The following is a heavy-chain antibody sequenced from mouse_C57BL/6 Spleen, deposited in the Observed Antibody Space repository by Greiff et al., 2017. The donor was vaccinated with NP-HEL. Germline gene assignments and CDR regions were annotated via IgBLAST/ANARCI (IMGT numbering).Heavy chain of an antibody. CDR3: ARLTTVVNYFDD. V-gene: IGHV1-69*01. CDR2: IDPSDSYT. Sequence: QVQLQQPGAELVMPGASVKLSCKASGYTFTSYWMHWVKQRPGQGLEWIGEIDPSDSYTNYNQKFKGKSTLTVDKSSSTAYMQLSSLTSEDSAVYYCARLTTVVNYFDDWGQGTTLTVSS. J-gene: IGHJ2*01. D-gene: IGHD1-1*01. CDR1: GYTFTSYW.